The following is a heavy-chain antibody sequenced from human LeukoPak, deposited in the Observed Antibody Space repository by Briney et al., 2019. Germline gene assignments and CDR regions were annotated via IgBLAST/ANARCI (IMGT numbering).Heavy chain of an antibody. CDR1: GFTFSSYG. CDR3: AKVAKYYYGSETYYFFEH. CDR2: ISGSGVTT. Sequence: PGGSLRLSCAASGFTFSSYGMSWVRQAPGKGLEWVSTISGSGVTTYYADSVKGRFTISRDNAKNSLYLQMNSLRVEDTAVYYCAKVAKYYYGSETYYFFEHWGQGTPVTASS. J-gene: IGHJ4*02. V-gene: IGHV3-23*01. D-gene: IGHD3-10*01.